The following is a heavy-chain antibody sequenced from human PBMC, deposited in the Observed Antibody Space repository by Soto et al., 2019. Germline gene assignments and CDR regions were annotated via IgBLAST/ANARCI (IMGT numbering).Heavy chain of an antibody. V-gene: IGHV1-69*13. CDR2: IIPIFGTA. CDR1: GGTFSSYA. Sequence: GASVKVSCKASGGTFSSYAISWVRQAPGKGLEWMGGIIPIFGTANYAQKFQGRVTITADESTSTAYMELSSLRSEDTAVYYCARDVSPYYYDSSGYLNWGQGTLVTVSS. D-gene: IGHD3-22*01. J-gene: IGHJ4*02. CDR3: ARDVSPYYYDSSGYLN.